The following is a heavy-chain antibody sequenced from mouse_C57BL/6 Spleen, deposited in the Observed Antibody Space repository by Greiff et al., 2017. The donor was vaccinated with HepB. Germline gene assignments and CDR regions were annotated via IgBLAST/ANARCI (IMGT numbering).Heavy chain of an antibody. Sequence: DVQLQESGPELVKPGASVKIPCKASGYTFTDYNMDWVKQSHGKSLEWIGDINPNNGGTIYNQKFKGKATLTVDKSSSTAYMELRSLTSEDTAVYYCARHQSRTADYYGSSGNYFDYWGQGTTLTVSS. CDR2: INPNNGGT. V-gene: IGHV1-18*01. CDR1: GYTFTDYN. D-gene: IGHD1-1*01. J-gene: IGHJ2*01. CDR3: ARHQSRTADYYGSSGNYFDY.